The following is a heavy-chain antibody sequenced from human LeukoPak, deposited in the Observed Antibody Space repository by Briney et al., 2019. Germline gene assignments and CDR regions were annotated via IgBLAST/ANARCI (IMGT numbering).Heavy chain of an antibody. J-gene: IGHJ4*02. D-gene: IGHD1-26*01. CDR2: IQYDGSNK. Sequence: PGGSLRLSCAASGFTFSNYGMHWVRQAPGKGLEWVAFIQYDGSNKYYADSVKGRFTISRDNSKNMLYLQMNSLRAEDTAVYYCAKSATVGIKAPFDCWGQGALVTVSS. V-gene: IGHV3-30*02. CDR1: GFTFSNYG. CDR3: AKSATVGIKAPFDC.